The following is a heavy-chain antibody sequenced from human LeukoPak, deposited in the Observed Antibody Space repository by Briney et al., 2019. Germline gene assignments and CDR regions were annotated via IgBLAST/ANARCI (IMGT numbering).Heavy chain of an antibody. CDR1: GFTFSSYW. Sequence: GGSLRLSCAASGFTFSSYWMSWVRQAPGKGLEWVAHIKKDGSEKYYVDSVKGRFTISRDNAKTSLYLQMNSLRAEDTAVYYYARDLSGVTGYTYGRGIDYWGQGTLVTVSS. V-gene: IGHV3-7*01. CDR3: ARDLSGVTGYTYGRGIDY. J-gene: IGHJ4*02. D-gene: IGHD5-18*01. CDR2: IKKDGSEK.